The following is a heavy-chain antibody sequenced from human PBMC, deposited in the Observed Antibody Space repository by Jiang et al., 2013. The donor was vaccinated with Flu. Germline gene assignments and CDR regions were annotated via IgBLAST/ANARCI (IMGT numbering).Heavy chain of an antibody. CDR3: ARGGYNFWSGYYSLRAGGGMDV. J-gene: IGHJ6*02. V-gene: IGHV3-33*08. CDR1: GFTFRTYG. Sequence: QLVESGGGVVQPGRSLRLSCAASGFTFRTYGMHWVRQAPGKGLEWVAVIYYDGSNKYYGDSVKGRFIVSRDNSRNTLFLQMNSLRVEDTAVYYCARGGYNFWSGYYSLRAGGGMDVWGQGTTVTVSS. CDR2: IYYDGSNK. D-gene: IGHD3-3*01.